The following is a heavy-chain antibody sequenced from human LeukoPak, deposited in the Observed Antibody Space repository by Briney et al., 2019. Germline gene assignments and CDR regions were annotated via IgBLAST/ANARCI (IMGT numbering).Heavy chain of an antibody. J-gene: IGHJ5*02. Sequence: GGSLRLSCAASGFTFNNYGMSWVRQAPGKGLEWVSSISGSGASTYYADSVKGRFTISRDNSKNTLYLQMDSLRVEDTAIYYCAAPPPWGQGTLVTVSS. V-gene: IGHV3-23*01. CDR2: ISGSGAST. CDR3: AAPPP. CDR1: GFTFNNYG.